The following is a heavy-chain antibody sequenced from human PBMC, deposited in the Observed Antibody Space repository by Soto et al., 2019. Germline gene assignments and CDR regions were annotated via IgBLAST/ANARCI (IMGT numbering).Heavy chain of an antibody. CDR3: ARGWELLGDAFDI. CDR1: GDSISSSGYY. D-gene: IGHD1-26*01. CDR2: IYNGGSI. V-gene: IGHV4-39*02. J-gene: IGHJ3*02. Sequence: SETLSLTCTVSGDSISSSGYYWGWIRQPPGKGLEWIGSIYNGGSIYYNPSLKSRVTLTVDTSKNHISLKVTSVTAADTAVYYCARGWELLGDAFDIWGQGTMVTVSS.